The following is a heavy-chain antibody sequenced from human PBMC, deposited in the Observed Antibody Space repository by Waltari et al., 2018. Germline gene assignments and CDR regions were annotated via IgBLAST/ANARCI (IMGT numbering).Heavy chain of an antibody. V-gene: IGHV3-48*03. Sequence: EVQLVESGGGLVQPGGSLRLSCAASGFTFSSYEMNWGRQARGKGLELVSYISSSGASMYDSYSVQGRFTISRGNADNSLYLQMNSLGAEDTAVYYCAGRSRGYQYGLDVWGQGTTVTVSS. CDR2: ISSSGASM. CDR3: AGRSRGYQYGLDV. CDR1: GFTFSSYE. J-gene: IGHJ6*02.